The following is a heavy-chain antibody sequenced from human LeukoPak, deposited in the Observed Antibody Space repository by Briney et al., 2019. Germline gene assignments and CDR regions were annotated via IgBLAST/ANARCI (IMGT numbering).Heavy chain of an antibody. CDR2: IYWDDDK. CDR3: AHEDIAAAGTMFYY. D-gene: IGHD6-13*01. J-gene: IGHJ4*02. Sequence: SGPTLVNPTQTLTLTCTFSGFSLSTSGVGVGWSRQLPGKALEWLALIYWDDDKRYSPCLKSRLTITEDTSKNQVVLTMTNMDPVDTATYYCAHEDIAAAGTMFYYWGQGTLVTVSS. V-gene: IGHV2-5*02. CDR1: GFSLSTSGVG.